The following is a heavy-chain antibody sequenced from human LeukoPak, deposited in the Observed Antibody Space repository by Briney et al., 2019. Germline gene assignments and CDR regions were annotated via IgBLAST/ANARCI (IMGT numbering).Heavy chain of an antibody. V-gene: IGHV4-39*07. D-gene: IGHD3-3*01. CDR1: GAPISSRLYY. CDR3: ARDDFSLVGMDL. J-gene: IGHJ6*03. CDR2: IYYSGDT. Sequence: SETLSLTCTISGAPISSRLYYWVWIRQPPGKGLQWIGGIYYSGDTYYNPSLKSRLTVSLDTSKNQFSLNLTSVTAADTAVYYCARDDFSLVGMDLWGKGTTVIVSS.